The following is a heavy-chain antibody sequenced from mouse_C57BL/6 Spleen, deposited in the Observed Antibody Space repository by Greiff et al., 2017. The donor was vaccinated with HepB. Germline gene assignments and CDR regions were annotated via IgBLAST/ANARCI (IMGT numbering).Heavy chain of an antibody. J-gene: IGHJ3*01. D-gene: IGHD2-5*01. CDR3: TNAYYSNYGAY. V-gene: IGHV1-15*01. Sequence: QVQLKQSGAELVRPGASVTLSCKASGYTFTDYEMHWVKQTPVHGLEWIGAIDPETGGTAYNQKFKGKAILTADKSSSTAYMELRSLTSEDSAVYYCTNAYYSNYGAYWGQGTLVTVSA. CDR1: GYTFTDYE. CDR2: IDPETGGT.